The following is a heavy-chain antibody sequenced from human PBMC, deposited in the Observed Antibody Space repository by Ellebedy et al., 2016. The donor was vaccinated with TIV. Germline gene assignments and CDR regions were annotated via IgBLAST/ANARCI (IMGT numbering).Heavy chain of an antibody. V-gene: IGHV3-13*01. Sequence: GESLKISCAASGFTFSSYDMHWVRQAPGKGLEWVSIIGTVHDTYYAASVKGRFTISRENARNSLYLQMNTLRAEYTAVYYCAAAGRPYDYNSMDVWGQGTTVTVSS. CDR1: GFTFSSYD. CDR2: IGTVHDT. CDR3: AAAGRPYDYNSMDV. D-gene: IGHD3-10*01. J-gene: IGHJ6*02.